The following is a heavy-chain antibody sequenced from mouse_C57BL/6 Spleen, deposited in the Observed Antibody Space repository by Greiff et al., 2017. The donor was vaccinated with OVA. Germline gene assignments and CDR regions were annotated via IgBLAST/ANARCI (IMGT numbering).Heavy chain of an antibody. V-gene: IGHV2-3*01. Sequence: VQRVESGPGLVAPSQSLSITCTVSGFSLTRYGVSWVRQPPGKGLEWLGVIWGDGSTNYHSALISRLSISKDNSKSQVFLKLNSLQTDDTATYYCAKKGRLRPTGYFDVWGTGTTVTVSS. D-gene: IGHD1-2*01. CDR1: GFSLTRYG. CDR2: IWGDGST. CDR3: AKKGRLRPTGYFDV. J-gene: IGHJ1*03.